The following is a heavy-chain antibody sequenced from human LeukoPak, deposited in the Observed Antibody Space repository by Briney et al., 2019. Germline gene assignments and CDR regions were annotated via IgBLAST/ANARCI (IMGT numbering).Heavy chain of an antibody. CDR3: ARVKGREGSTVIIDY. CDR1: GGSISSYY. D-gene: IGHD3-10*01. V-gene: IGHV4-59*01. CDR2: IYYSGST. Sequence: TSETLSLTCTVSGGSISSYYWSWIRQPPGKGLEWIGYIYYSGSTNYNPSLKSRVTISVDTSKNQFSLKLSSVTAADTAVYYCARVKGREGSTVIIDYWGQGTLVTVSS. J-gene: IGHJ4*02.